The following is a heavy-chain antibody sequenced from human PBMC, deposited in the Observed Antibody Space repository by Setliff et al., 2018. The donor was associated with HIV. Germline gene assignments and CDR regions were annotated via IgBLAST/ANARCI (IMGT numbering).Heavy chain of an antibody. J-gene: IGHJ4*02. CDR2: VDPEDGEP. V-gene: IGHV1-69-2*01. CDR1: GNTFTDHY. Sequence: GGPVKVSCKVSGNTFTDHYIHWVQQAPGKGLEWMGLVDPEDGEPMYADKFQGRITITADTSTDTAFLKLSSLSSDDTAVYYCATDFAIFGVVTPLNYWGQGTLVTVSS. D-gene: IGHD3-3*01. CDR3: ATDFAIFGVVTPLNY.